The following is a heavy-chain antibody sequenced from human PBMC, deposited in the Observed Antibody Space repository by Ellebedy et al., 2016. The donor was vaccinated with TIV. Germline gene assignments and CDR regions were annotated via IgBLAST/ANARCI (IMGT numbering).Heavy chain of an antibody. CDR3: ARHPPYYMDV. Sequence: SETLSLXCTVSGVSITDYYWTWVRQTPGKGLEWIGNIYYTGSTNYNPSLKGRVALFVDTSNNQFSLRLGSVTAADTAVYYCARHPPYYMDVWGKGTTVTVSS. CDR1: GVSITDYY. V-gene: IGHV4-59*01. J-gene: IGHJ6*03. CDR2: IYYTGST.